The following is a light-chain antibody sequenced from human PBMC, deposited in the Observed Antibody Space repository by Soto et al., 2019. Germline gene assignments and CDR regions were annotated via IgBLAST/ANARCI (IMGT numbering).Light chain of an antibody. V-gene: IGLV4-69*01. CDR1: SGHSSYA. CDR3: QTWGTGIQG. CDR2: LNSDGSH. Sequence: QLVLTQSPSASASLGASVKLTCTLSSGHSSYAIAWHQQQPEKGPRYLMKLNSDGSHSKGDGIPDRFSGSSSGAERYLTISSLQSEDEADYYCQTWGTGIQGFGGGTKVTVL. J-gene: IGLJ2*01.